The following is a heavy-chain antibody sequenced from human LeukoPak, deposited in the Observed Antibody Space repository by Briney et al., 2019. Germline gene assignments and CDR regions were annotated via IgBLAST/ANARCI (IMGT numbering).Heavy chain of an antibody. V-gene: IGHV3-23*01. CDR1: GFTFSTYV. D-gene: IGHD4-17*01. Sequence: PGGSLRLSCAASGFTFSTYVMNWFRQAPGKGLEWVSTISVGAEYIFYADSVKGGFTISRDDSNNALYLQMHSLRAEDTAVYYCAKDGDQVTVTKFDYWGQGTLVTVSS. J-gene: IGHJ4*02. CDR3: AKDGDQVTVTKFDY. CDR2: ISVGAEYI.